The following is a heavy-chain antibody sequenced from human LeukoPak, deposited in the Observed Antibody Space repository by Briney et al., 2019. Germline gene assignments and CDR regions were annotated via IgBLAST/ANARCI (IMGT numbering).Heavy chain of an antibody. V-gene: IGHV3-48*01. CDR3: ARHETNFDY. CDR2: ISSTSGTI. J-gene: IGHJ4*02. CDR1: GFTFSSYS. Sequence: GGSLRLSCAASGFTFSSYSMNWVRRAPGKGLEWVSYISSTSGTIYYAGSAQGRFTISRDNAKNSLYLQMDSLRPEDTAVYFCARHETNFDYWGQGVLVTVSS.